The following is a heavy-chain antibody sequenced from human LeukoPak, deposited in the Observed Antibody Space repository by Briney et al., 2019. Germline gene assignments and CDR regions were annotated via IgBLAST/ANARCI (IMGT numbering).Heavy chain of an antibody. V-gene: IGHV3-23*01. CDR1: GFTFSSYA. CDR3: AKDSAYYDILTGYTALGY. J-gene: IGHJ4*02. CDR2: ISGSGGST. Sequence: TGGSLRLSCAASGFTFSSYAMSWVRQAPGKGLEWVSAISGSGGSTYYADSVKGRFTISRDNSKNTLYLQMNSLRAEDTAVYYCAKDSAYYDILTGYTALGYWGQGTLVTVSS. D-gene: IGHD3-9*01.